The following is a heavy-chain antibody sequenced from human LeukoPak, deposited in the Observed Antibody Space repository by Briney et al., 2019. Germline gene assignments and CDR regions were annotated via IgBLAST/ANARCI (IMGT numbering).Heavy chain of an antibody. J-gene: IGHJ3*02. CDR3: AREGYCSSTSCPSDAFDI. CDR1: GGSISSGGYY. D-gene: IGHD2-2*01. CDR2: IYYSGST. V-gene: IGHV4-30-4*08. Sequence: SQTLSLTCTVSGGSISSGGYYWSWIRQHPGKGLEWIGYIYYSGSTYYNPSLKSRVTISVDTSKNQFSLKLSSVTAADTAVYYCAREGYCSSTSCPSDAFDIWGQGTMVTVSS.